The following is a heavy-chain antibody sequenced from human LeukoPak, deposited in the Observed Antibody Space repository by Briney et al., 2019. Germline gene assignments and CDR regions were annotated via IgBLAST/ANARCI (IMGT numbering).Heavy chain of an antibody. J-gene: IGHJ3*02. Sequence: GGSLRLSCAASGFIFTTHWMSWVRQAPGKGLEWVANINQDGSEKYYVDSVKGRFTISRDNAKNSLFLQMSSLRAEDTAVYYCARTGDDAFDIWGQGTMVTVSS. CDR1: GFIFTTHW. CDR3: ARTGDDAFDI. D-gene: IGHD7-27*01. CDR2: INQDGSEK. V-gene: IGHV3-7*01.